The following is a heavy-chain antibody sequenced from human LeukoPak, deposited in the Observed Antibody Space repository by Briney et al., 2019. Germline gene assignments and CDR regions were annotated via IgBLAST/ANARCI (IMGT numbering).Heavy chain of an antibody. CDR3: ARSRQANY. CDR1: GGSISSYY. J-gene: IGHJ4*02. CDR2: IYYSGNT. V-gene: IGHV4-59*08. Sequence: KPSETLSLTCTVSGGSISSYYWSWIRQPPGKGLEWIGYIYYSGNTFYNPSLKSRVTISVDTSKNQFSLKLTSVTAADTAVYYCARSRQANYWGQGTLVTVSS.